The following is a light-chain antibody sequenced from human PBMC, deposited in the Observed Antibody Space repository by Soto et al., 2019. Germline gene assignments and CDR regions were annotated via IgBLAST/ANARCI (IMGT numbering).Light chain of an antibody. Sequence: QLVLTQSSSASASLGSSVKLTCTLSSGYSSYIIAWHQQQPGKAPRYLMKLEGSGSYNKGSGVPDRFSGSSSGADRYLTMSNLQSEDEADYYCETWDSNIRVFGGGTKLTVL. CDR2: LEGSGSY. V-gene: IGLV4-60*03. CDR1: SGYSSYI. J-gene: IGLJ2*01. CDR3: ETWDSNIRV.